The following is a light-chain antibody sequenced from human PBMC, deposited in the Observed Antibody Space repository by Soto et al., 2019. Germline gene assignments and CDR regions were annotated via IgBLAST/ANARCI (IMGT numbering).Light chain of an antibody. CDR3: QQYGSSPPVTWT. V-gene: IGKV3-20*01. CDR1: QSVSSSY. CDR2: GAS. J-gene: IGKJ1*01. Sequence: EIVLTQSPGTLSLSPGERATLSCRASQSVSSSYLAWYQQKPGQAPRLLIYGASSRATGIPDRFSGSGSGTDFTLTIGRLEPEDFAVYYCQQYGSSPPVTWTFGQGTKVEIK.